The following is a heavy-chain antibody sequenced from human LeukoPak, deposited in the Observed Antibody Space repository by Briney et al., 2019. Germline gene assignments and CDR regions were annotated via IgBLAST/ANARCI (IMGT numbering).Heavy chain of an antibody. CDR1: GGTFSGYA. Sequence: SVKVSCKASGGTFSGYAISWVRQAPGQGLEWMGRIIPIFGTANYAQKFQGRVTITTDESTSTAYMELSSLRSEDTAVYYCAREGMWGPYSYGYYFDYWGQGTLVTVSS. J-gene: IGHJ4*02. V-gene: IGHV1-69*05. D-gene: IGHD5-18*01. CDR2: IIPIFGTA. CDR3: AREGMWGPYSYGYYFDY.